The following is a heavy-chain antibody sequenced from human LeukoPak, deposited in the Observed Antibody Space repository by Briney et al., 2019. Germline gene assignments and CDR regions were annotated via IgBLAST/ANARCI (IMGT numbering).Heavy chain of an antibody. V-gene: IGHV1-8*01. CDR3: ARDPLEYYYDSSGYYRGFDY. J-gene: IGHJ4*02. CDR1: GYTFTSYD. Sequence: ASVKVSCKASGYTFTSYDINWVRQATGQGLEWMGWMNPNSGNTGYAQKFQGRVTMTRNTSISTAYMELSGLRSEDTAVYYCARDPLEYYYDSSGYYRGFDYWGQGTLVTVSS. D-gene: IGHD3-22*01. CDR2: MNPNSGNT.